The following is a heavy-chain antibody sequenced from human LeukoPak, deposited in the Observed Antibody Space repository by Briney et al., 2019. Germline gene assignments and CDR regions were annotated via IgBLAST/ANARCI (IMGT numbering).Heavy chain of an antibody. CDR3: ARDSGSNYLDY. CDR1: GFTFSDYY. CDR2: ISSSISTV. V-gene: IGHV3-11*04. D-gene: IGHD3-10*01. Sequence: GVSLRLSCAASGFTFSDYYMSWIRQAPAKGLEWVSYISSSISTVYYAVSVMGRFTISSDNAKNSLYLQINTLIGGDTAVYYCARDSGSNYLDYWSQGTLVTVSS. J-gene: IGHJ4*02.